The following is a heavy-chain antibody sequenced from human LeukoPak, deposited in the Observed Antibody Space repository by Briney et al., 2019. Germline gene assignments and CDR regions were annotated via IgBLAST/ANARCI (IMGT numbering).Heavy chain of an antibody. Sequence: SETLSLTCAVYGGSFSGYYWSWIRQPPGKGLEWIGEINHSGSTNYNPSLKSRVTISVDTSKKQFSLKLSSVTAADTAVYYCASTIFGVDLSYYYYYMDVWGKGTTVTVSS. CDR2: INHSGST. CDR1: GGSFSGYY. D-gene: IGHD3-3*01. J-gene: IGHJ6*03. CDR3: ASTIFGVDLSYYYYYMDV. V-gene: IGHV4-34*01.